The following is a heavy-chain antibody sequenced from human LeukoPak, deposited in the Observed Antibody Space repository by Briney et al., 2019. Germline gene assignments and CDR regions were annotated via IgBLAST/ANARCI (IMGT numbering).Heavy chain of an antibody. V-gene: IGHV3-48*03. CDR2: ISSTGNTI. J-gene: IGHJ4*02. CDR1: GFTFSSYE. D-gene: IGHD4-17*01. CDR3: ARAGPTVTKYFDY. Sequence: GGSRRLSCAASGFTFSSYEMNWVRQAPGKGLEWLSYISSTGNTIYYADSVRGRFTISRDNAKNSLYLQMNSLRAEDTAVYYCARAGPTVTKYFDYWGQGTLVTVSS.